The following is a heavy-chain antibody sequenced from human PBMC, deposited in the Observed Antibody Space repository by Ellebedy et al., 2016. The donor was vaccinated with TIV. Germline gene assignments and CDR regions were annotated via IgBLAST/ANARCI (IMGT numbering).Heavy chain of an antibody. V-gene: IGHV4-61*05. D-gene: IGHD3-10*01. CDR1: GGSISSSSYY. CDR3: ARGQGSGSYVH. Sequence: SETLSLXCSVSGGSISSSSYYWGWIRQPPGKGLEWIGEIYHTGSTNYSPSLKSRLAISVDKSKNHFSLKLSSVTAADAAVYYCARGQGSGSYVHWGQGTLVTVSS. CDR2: IYHTGST. J-gene: IGHJ4*02.